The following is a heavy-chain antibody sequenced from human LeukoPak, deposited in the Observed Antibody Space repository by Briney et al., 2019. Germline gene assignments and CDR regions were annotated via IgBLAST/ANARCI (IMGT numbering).Heavy chain of an antibody. CDR1: GYTFTGYY. CDR2: MNPNSGGT. V-gene: IGHV1-2*04. D-gene: IGHD3-10*01. Sequence: ASVKVSCKAFGYTFTGYYIHWVRQAPGQGLEWMGWMNPNSGGTNYAQKFQGWVTMTRDTSISTVYMELSSLRSEDTAVYYCARDISYYYGSGSYLGYWGQGTLVTVSS. J-gene: IGHJ4*02. CDR3: ARDISYYYGSGSYLGY.